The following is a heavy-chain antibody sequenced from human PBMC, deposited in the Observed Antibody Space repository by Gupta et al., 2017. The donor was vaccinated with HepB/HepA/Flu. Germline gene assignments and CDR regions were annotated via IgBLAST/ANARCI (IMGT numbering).Heavy chain of an antibody. J-gene: IGHJ6*03. V-gene: IGHV1-18*01. CDR3: GRWGPLYYYMDV. D-gene: IGHD3-16*01. CDR1: GYTFRNYG. Sequence: VQLVQSGGEVRNPGASVKLSCKSSGYTFRNYGSTWVRQAPGQGLEWIGWISAYNGRTDYAQKFQGRVSMTTDPSTTTAYMELRSLRSDDTAVYYCGRWGPLYYYMDVWGKGTTVTVSS. CDR2: ISAYNGRT.